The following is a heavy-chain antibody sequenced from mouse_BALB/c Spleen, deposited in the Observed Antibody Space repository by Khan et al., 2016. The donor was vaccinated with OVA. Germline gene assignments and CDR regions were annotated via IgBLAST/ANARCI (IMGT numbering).Heavy chain of an antibody. V-gene: IGHV1-7*01. J-gene: IGHJ2*01. D-gene: IGHD2-12*01. Sequence: QIQLVQSGAELAKPGASVKMSCKASGYTFSTYCIHWVKQRPGQGLEWIGYINPSASYTYYNQTFNDKATLTTAKSSSTTYLQLNILTSRASAVSGCERYRIDYWGQGTTLTVSS. CDR2: INPSASYT. CDR3: ERYRIDY. CDR1: GYTFSTYC.